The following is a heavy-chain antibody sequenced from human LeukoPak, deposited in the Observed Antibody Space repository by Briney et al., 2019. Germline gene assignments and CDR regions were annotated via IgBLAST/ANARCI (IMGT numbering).Heavy chain of an antibody. CDR1: GFTFSSYA. CDR2: ISGSGGST. V-gene: IGHV3-23*01. Sequence: GGSLRLSCAASGFTFSSYAMSWVCQAPGKGLEWVSAISGSGGSTYYADSVKGRFTISRDNSKNTLYLQMNSLRAEDTAVYYCAKGWRDYYGSGSYDYWGQGTLVTVSS. J-gene: IGHJ4*02. CDR3: AKGWRDYYGSGSYDY. D-gene: IGHD3-10*01.